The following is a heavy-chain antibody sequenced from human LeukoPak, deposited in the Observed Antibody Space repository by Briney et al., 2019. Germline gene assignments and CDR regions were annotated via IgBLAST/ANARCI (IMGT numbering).Heavy chain of an antibody. CDR2: IYYSGST. J-gene: IGHJ4*02. CDR3: ARDSPPWTGSYYDYFDY. V-gene: IGHV4-39*07. CDR1: GGSISSSSYY. D-gene: IGHD3-10*01. Sequence: SETLSLTCTVSGGSISSSSYYWGWIRQPPGKGLEWIGSIYYSGSTYYNPSLKSRVTISVDTSKNQFSPKLSSVTAADTAVYYCARDSPPWTGSYYDYFDYWGQGTLVTVSS.